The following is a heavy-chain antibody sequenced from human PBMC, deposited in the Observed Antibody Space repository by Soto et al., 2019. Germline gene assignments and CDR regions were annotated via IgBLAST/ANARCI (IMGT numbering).Heavy chain of an antibody. J-gene: IGHJ6*03. Sequence: HVTLKESGPVLVKPTETLTLTCTVSGFSLSNGKVGVSWIRQPPGKALEWLAHIFSNDEKSYRTSLKSRLTISEDTSTSQVVLTMTNVDHVDTATYYCARILFGRSVAGGYFYMDVWGKGTTVTVSS. CDR3: ARILFGRSVAGGYFYMDV. D-gene: IGHD6-19*01. V-gene: IGHV2-26*01. CDR2: IFSNDEK. CDR1: GFSLSNGKVG.